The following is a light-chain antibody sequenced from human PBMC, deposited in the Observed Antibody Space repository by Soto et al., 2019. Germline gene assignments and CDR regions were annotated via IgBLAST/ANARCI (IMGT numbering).Light chain of an antibody. CDR1: QSVSTF. Sequence: EIVLTQSPATLSLSPGERAILSCMASQSVSTFLAWFQQKPGQPPRLLIYNASNRTTGIPARFSGSGSGTAFTLTISSLEPADFAVYYCQQRGDWPPITFGQGTRLEIK. V-gene: IGKV3-11*01. CDR2: NAS. J-gene: IGKJ5*01. CDR3: QQRGDWPPIT.